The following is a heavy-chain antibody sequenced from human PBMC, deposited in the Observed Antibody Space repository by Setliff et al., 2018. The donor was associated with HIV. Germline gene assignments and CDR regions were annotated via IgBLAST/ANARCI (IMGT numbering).Heavy chain of an antibody. CDR3: ARGFGSSWGGNYYYYYMDV. D-gene: IGHD6-13*01. V-gene: IGHV4-59*11. J-gene: IGHJ6*03. Sequence: PSETLSLTCTVSGGSISSHYWSWIRQPPGKGLEWIGYIYYSGSTNYNPSLKSRVTISVDTPKNQFSLKLSSVTAADTAVYYCARGFGSSWGGNYYYYYMDVWGKGTTVTVSS. CDR2: IYYSGST. CDR1: GGSISSHY.